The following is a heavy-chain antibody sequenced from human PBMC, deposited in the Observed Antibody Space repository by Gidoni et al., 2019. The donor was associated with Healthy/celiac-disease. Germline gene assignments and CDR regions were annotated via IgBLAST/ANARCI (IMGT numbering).Heavy chain of an antibody. CDR2: IYHRGST. J-gene: IGHJ4*02. V-gene: IGHV4-38-2*01. CDR3: ARVGTRYYSIDY. Sequence: QVQLQESGPGLVKPSETLSVTCAVSGYSISSGSSWGWIRQSPGKGLEWIGSIYHRGSTYYNPSLKSRVTISVDTSKNQFSLKLSSVTAADTAVYYCARVGTRYYSIDYWGQGTLVTVSS. D-gene: IGHD1-1*01. CDR1: GYSISSGSS.